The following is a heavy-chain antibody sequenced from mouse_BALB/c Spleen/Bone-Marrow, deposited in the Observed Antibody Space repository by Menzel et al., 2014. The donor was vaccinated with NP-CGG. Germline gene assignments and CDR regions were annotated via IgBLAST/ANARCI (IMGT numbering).Heavy chain of an antibody. D-gene: IGHD1-1*01. J-gene: IGHJ4*01. CDR2: ISPTTGYT. Sequence: QVQLKHSGAELAKPGASVKMSCKASGYTFSSYWMHWVKRRPGQGLEWIGYISPTTGYTEYSQKFKDKATLTADKSSSTDSTQLSSLTSEDSAVYYCARYGIFLSIDSWGQGTSLTASS. V-gene: IGHV1-7*01. CDR3: ARYGIFLSIDS. CDR1: GYTFSSYW.